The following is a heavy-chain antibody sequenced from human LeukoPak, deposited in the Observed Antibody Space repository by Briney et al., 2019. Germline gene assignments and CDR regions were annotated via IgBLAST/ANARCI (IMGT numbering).Heavy chain of an antibody. J-gene: IGHJ6*03. Sequence: SGRSLRLSCAASGFTFSSYAMHWVRQAPGKGLEWVAVISYEGRNKYHADSVKGRFSISRDNSKNTLSLQMNSLRAEDTAVYYCARGGKVREPYYMDVWGKGTTVTVSS. D-gene: IGHD3-10*01. V-gene: IGHV3-30*04. CDR2: ISYEGRNK. CDR3: ARGGKVREPYYMDV. CDR1: GFTFSSYA.